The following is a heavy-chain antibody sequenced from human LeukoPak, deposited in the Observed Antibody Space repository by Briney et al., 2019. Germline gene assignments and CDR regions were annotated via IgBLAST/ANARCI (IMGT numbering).Heavy chain of an antibody. Sequence: SSETLSLTCAVNGGSFSGDFWSWIRQSPGKGLEWIGSIYYSGSTYYNPSLKSRVTISVDTSKNQFSLKLSSVTAADTAVYYCARGCIGYSCDYWGQGTLVTVSS. D-gene: IGHD5-18*01. V-gene: IGHV4-34*01. CDR1: GGSFSGDF. CDR2: IYYSGST. J-gene: IGHJ4*02. CDR3: ARGCIGYSCDY.